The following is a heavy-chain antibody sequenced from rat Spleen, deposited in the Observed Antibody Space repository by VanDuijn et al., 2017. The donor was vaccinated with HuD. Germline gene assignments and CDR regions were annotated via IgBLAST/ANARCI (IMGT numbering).Heavy chain of an antibody. CDR1: GFSLIRYN. Sequence: QVQLKESGPGLVQPSQTLSLTCTVSGFSLIRYNVHWVRQPPGKGLEWMGRMRYNGDTSYNSALKSRLSISRDTSKSQVFLKMSSLQTEDTATYYCARSYGGYTQHWFAYWGQGTLVTVSS. D-gene: IGHD1-11*01. CDR2: MRYNGDT. V-gene: IGHV2-63*01. J-gene: IGHJ3*01. CDR3: ARSYGGYTQHWFAY.